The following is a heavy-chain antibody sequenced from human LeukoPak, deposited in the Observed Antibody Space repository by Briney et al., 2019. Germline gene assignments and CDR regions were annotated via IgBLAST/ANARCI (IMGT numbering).Heavy chain of an antibody. CDR1: GFTFSSYA. Sequence: GGSLRLSCAGSGFTFSSYAMAWVRQTPEKGLEWVAIISSSDGGTYYIDSVKGRFTISRDNSKNMLNLQMNSLRAEDTAVYYCARSYSGYRYWGQGTPVTVSS. J-gene: IGHJ4*02. D-gene: IGHD5-12*01. CDR3: ARSYSGYRY. CDR2: ISSSDGGT. V-gene: IGHV3-23*01.